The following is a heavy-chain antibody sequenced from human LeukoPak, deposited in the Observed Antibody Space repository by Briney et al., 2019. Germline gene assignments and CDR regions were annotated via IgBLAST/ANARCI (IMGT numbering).Heavy chain of an antibody. D-gene: IGHD3-10*01. J-gene: IGHJ4*02. CDR1: GGSISGYY. CDR3: ARGLTMVFDY. Sequence: SETLSLTCTVSGGSISGYYWGWIRQPAGKGLEWIGRIYSFGSTNYNPSLKSRVTMSVDTSKNQFSLRLSSVTAADTAVYYCARGLTMVFDYWGQGTLVTVSS. CDR2: IYSFGST. V-gene: IGHV4-4*07.